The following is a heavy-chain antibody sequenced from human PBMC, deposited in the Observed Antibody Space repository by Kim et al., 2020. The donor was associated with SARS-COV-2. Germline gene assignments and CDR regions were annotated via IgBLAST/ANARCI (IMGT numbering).Heavy chain of an antibody. CDR3: ARDDGSGSYFLGMDV. J-gene: IGHJ6*02. D-gene: IGHD3-10*01. CDR1: GYTFTSYY. CDR2: INPSGGST. V-gene: IGHV1-46*01. Sequence: ASVKVSCKASGYTFTSYYMHWVRQAPGQGLEWMGIINPSGGSTTYAQKFQGRVTMTRDTSTSTVYMELSSLRSEDTAVYYCARDDGSGSYFLGMDVCGQGTTVTVSS.